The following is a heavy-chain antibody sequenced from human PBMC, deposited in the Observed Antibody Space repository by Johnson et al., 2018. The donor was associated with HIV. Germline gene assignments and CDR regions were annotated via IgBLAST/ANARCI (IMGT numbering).Heavy chain of an antibody. CDR1: GFTFSIYG. D-gene: IGHD1-26*01. J-gene: IGHJ3*02. Sequence: VQLVESGGGVVQPGRSLRLSCAASGFTFSIYGMHWVRQAPGKGLEWVAVIWYDGSNKYYADSVKGRFTISRDNSKNTLYLQMNSLRVEDTAVYYCARGRIRQAYSGNYDDAFDIWGQGTMVTVSS. V-gene: IGHV3-33*01. CDR2: IWYDGSNK. CDR3: ARGRIRQAYSGNYDDAFDI.